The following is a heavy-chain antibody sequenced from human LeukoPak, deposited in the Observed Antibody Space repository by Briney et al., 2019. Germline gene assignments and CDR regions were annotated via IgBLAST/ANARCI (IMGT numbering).Heavy chain of an antibody. Sequence: ASVKVSCKASGYTFTSYGISWVRQAPGQGLEWMGWISAYNGNTNYAQKLQGRVTTTTDTSTSTAYMELRSLRSDDTAVYYCARDEAGDCSSTSCPVDAFDIWGQGTMVTVSS. V-gene: IGHV1-18*04. J-gene: IGHJ3*02. CDR3: ARDEAGDCSSTSCPVDAFDI. CDR1: GYTFTSYG. CDR2: ISAYNGNT. D-gene: IGHD2-2*01.